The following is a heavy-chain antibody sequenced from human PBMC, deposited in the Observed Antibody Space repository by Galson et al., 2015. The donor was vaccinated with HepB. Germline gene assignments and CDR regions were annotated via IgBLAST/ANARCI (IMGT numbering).Heavy chain of an antibody. D-gene: IGHD6-13*01. V-gene: IGHV6-1*01. CDR1: GDSVSSNSAA. Sequence: CAISGDSVSSNSAAWNWIRQSPSRGLEWLGRTYYRSKWYNDYAVSVKSRITINPDTSKNQFSLQLNSVTPEDTAVYYCARDSIAAAGSNWFDPWGQGTLVTVSS. CDR2: TYYRSKWYN. CDR3: ARDSIAAAGSNWFDP. J-gene: IGHJ5*02.